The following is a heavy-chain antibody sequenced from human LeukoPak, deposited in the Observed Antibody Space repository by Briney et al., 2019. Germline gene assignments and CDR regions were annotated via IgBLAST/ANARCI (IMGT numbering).Heavy chain of an antibody. D-gene: IGHD3-10*01. Sequence: PSETLSLTCSVSGGSFSSYFWSWVRQPAGKGLEWIGRIYPSGNTNYNPSLKSRVTLSVDTSKTQFSLRLSSVTAADTAVYYCARLSSGSLDMWGQGTMVTVSS. CDR3: ARLSSGSLDM. J-gene: IGHJ3*02. CDR2: IYPSGNT. V-gene: IGHV4-4*07. CDR1: GGSFSSYF.